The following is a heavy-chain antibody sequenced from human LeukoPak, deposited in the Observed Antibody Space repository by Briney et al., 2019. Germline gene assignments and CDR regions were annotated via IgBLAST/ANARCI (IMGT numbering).Heavy chain of an antibody. Sequence: ASVKVSCKASGYTFTGYYMHWVRQAPGPGLEWMGWINPNSGGTNYAQKFQGRVTMTRDTSISTAYMELSRLRSDDTAVYYCARDTGDSSGYYLGYWGQGTLVTVSS. J-gene: IGHJ4*02. CDR2: INPNSGGT. V-gene: IGHV1-2*02. CDR3: ARDTGDSSGYYLGY. CDR1: GYTFTGYY. D-gene: IGHD3-22*01.